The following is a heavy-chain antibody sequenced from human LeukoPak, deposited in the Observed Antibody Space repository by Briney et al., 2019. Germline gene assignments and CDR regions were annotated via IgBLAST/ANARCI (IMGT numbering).Heavy chain of an antibody. Sequence: GASVKVSCKASGYTFTSYYMHWVRQAPGQGLEWMGIINPSGGSTSYAQKFQGRVTMTRDTSTGTVYMELSSLRSEDTAVYYCARSRIAVAPFDYWGQGTLVTVSS. CDR3: ARSRIAVAPFDY. CDR2: INPSGGST. V-gene: IGHV1-46*01. CDR1: GYTFTSYY. J-gene: IGHJ4*02. D-gene: IGHD6-19*01.